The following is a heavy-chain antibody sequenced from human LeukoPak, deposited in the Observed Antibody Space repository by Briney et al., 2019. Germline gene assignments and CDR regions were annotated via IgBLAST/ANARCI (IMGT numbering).Heavy chain of an antibody. CDR1: GYTFTSYG. D-gene: IGHD6-19*01. V-gene: IGHV1-18*01. J-gene: IGHJ4*02. CDR3: ARISSGWYRGYYFDY. CDR2: ISAYNGNT. Sequence: ALVKVSCKASGYTFTSYGISWVRQAPGQGLEWMGWISAYNGNTNYAQKLRGRVTMTTDTSTSTAYMELRSLRSDDTAVYYCARISSGWYRGYYFDYWGQGTLVTVSS.